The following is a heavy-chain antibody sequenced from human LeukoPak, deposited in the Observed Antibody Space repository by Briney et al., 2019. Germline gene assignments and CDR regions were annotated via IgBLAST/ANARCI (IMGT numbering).Heavy chain of an antibody. J-gene: IGHJ4*02. V-gene: IGHV4-59*01. Sequence: RSSETLSLTCTVSGCSISNYYWSWIRQPPGKGLEWIGYIYYSGSTNYNPSLQSRVTISVDTSKNQFSLKLSSVTAADTAVYYCARATYSSGWGTSDYWGQGTLVTVSS. CDR2: IYYSGST. D-gene: IGHD6-19*01. CDR3: ARATYSSGWGTSDY. CDR1: GCSISNYY.